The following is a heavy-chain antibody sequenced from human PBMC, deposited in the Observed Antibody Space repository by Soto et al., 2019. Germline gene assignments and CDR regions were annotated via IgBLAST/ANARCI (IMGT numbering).Heavy chain of an antibody. CDR2: INPNSSVT. CDR3: ARESGGATATLDYYYFYMDV. V-gene: IGHV1-2*04. J-gene: IGHJ6*03. D-gene: IGHD5-12*01. CDR1: GDSFNDYY. Sequence: QVQLVQSGAEVRKPGASVTVSCRSSGDSFNDYYIHWVRQAPGQGLEWMGWINPNSSVTKYAQTLQGWVSMTRDTSIRTVYMQLSGLRSDDTAVYYCARESGGATATLDYYYFYMDVWGTGTTVTVSS.